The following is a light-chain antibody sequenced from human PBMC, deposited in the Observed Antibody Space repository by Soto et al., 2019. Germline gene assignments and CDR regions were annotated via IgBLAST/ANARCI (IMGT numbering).Light chain of an antibody. CDR1: QSVSSTS. Sequence: EIVMTQSPGTLSLSPGERATLSCRASQSVSSTSLAWYQFKPGRAPRLLIYGASSRATGIPGRFSGSGAGTDFTLTISRLEPEDFAVYYCHQRGSWPRGTFGQGTKVDIK. CDR3: HQRGSWPRGT. J-gene: IGKJ1*01. CDR2: GAS. V-gene: IGKV3-20*01.